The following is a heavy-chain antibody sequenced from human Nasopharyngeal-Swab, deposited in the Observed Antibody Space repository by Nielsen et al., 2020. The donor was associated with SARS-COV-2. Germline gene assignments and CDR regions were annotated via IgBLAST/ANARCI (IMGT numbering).Heavy chain of an antibody. CDR3: ARDASNYGDYYYYYGMDV. V-gene: IGHV4-61*01. CDR2: IYYSGST. D-gene: IGHD4-11*01. J-gene: IGHJ6*02. Sequence: GSLRLSCTVSGGSVSSGSYYWSWIRQPPGKGLEWIGYIYYSGSTNYNPSLKSRVTISVDTSKNQFSLKLSSVTAADTAVYYCARDASNYGDYYYYYGMDVWGQGTTATVSS. CDR1: GGSVSSGSYY.